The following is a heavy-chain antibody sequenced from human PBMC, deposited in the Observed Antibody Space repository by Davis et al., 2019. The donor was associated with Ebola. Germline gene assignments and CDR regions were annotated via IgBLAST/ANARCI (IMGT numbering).Heavy chain of an antibody. V-gene: IGHV4-31*03. D-gene: IGHD3-10*01. J-gene: IGHJ4*02. CDR1: GGSISSGGYY. Sequence: PSETLSLTCTVSGGSISSGGYYWSWIRQHPGKGLEWIGYIYYSGSTYYNPSLKSRVTISVDTSKNQFSLKLSSVTAADTAVYYCARAPFDYSNLVLLWFGEFFDYWGQGTLVTVSS. CDR3: ARAPFDYSNLVLLWFGEFFDY. CDR2: IYYSGST.